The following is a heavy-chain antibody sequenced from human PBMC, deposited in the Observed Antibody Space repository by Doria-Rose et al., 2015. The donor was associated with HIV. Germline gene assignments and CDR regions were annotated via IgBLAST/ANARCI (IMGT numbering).Heavy chain of an antibody. J-gene: IGHJ4*02. CDR2: IFSDDER. D-gene: IGHD6-13*01. CDR3: ARIKSSRWYHKYYFDF. Sequence: QITLKESGPVLVKPTETLTLTCTVSGVSLSSPGMGVSWIRQPPGKALEWLANIFSDDERSYKSSLKSRPTISRGTSKCQVALTRTDMDPVDTATYYCARIKSSRWYHKYYFDFWGQGTLVIVSA. V-gene: IGHV2-26*01. CDR1: GVSLSSPGMG.